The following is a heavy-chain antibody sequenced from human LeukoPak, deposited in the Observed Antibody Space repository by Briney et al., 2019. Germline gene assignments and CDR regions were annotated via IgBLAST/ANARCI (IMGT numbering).Heavy chain of an antibody. CDR2: INPNSGGT. D-gene: IGHD4-23*01. J-gene: IGHJ3*02. V-gene: IGHV1-2*02. CDR1: GYTFTGYY. Sequence: GASVKVSCKASGYTFTGYYMHWVRQAPGQGLEWMGWINPNSGGTNYAQKLQGRVTMTTDTSTSTAYMELRSLRSDDTAVYYCARDRATVVDAFDIWGQGTMVTVSS. CDR3: ARDRATVVDAFDI.